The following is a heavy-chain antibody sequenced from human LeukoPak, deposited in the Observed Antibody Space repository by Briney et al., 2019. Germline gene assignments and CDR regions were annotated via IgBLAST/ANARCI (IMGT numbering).Heavy chain of an antibody. J-gene: IGHJ6*04. V-gene: IGHV1-69*13. CDR2: IIPIFGTA. D-gene: IGHD3-9*01. Sequence: ASVKVSCKASGGTFSSYAISWVRQAPGQGLEWMGGIIPIFGTANYAQKFQGRVTITADEPTSTAYMELSSLRSEDTAVYYCARNTRDILTGYYYYYYGMDVWGKGTTVTVSS. CDR1: GGTFSSYA. CDR3: ARNTRDILTGYYYYYYGMDV.